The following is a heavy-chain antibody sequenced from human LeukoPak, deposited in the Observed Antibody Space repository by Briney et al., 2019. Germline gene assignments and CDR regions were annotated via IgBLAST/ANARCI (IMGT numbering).Heavy chain of an antibody. V-gene: IGHV4-39*07. Sequence: SETLSLTCTVSGGSISSSTYYWGWIRRPPGKGLEWVGSIYYSGSTNYNPSLKSRVTISVDTSKNQFSLKLSSVTAADTAVYYCARDIVVVVAASHYYYGMDVWGQGTTVTVSS. D-gene: IGHD2-15*01. J-gene: IGHJ6*02. CDR2: IYYSGST. CDR3: ARDIVVVVAASHYYYGMDV. CDR1: GGSISSSTYY.